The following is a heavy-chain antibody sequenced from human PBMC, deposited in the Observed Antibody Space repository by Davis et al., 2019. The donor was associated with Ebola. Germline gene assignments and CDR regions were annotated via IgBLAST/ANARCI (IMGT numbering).Heavy chain of an antibody. CDR1: GFTFSGSA. J-gene: IGHJ4*02. Sequence: GESLKISCAASGFTFSGSAMHWVRQAPGKGLEWVSAISGSGGSTYYADSVKGRFTISRDNSKNTLYLQMNSLRSDDTAVYYCARGWDSSSSDYWGQGTLVTVSS. D-gene: IGHD6-6*01. V-gene: IGHV3-23*01. CDR2: ISGSGGST. CDR3: ARGWDSSSSDY.